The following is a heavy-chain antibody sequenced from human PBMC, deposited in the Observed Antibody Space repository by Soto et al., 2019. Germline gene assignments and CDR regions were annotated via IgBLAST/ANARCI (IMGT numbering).Heavy chain of an antibody. D-gene: IGHD3-10*01. CDR2: IYSGGST. CDR1: GFTVSSNY. V-gene: IGHV3-66*01. CDR3: ARDVVVRGGGLSRYYYYGMDG. Sequence: EVQLVESGGGLVQPGGSLRLSCAASGFTVSSNYMSWVRQAPGKGLEWVSVIYSGGSTYYADSVKGRFTISRDNSKNTLYLQMNSLRGEDTAVYYCARDVVVRGGGLSRYYYYGMDGWGQGTTVTVSS. J-gene: IGHJ6*02.